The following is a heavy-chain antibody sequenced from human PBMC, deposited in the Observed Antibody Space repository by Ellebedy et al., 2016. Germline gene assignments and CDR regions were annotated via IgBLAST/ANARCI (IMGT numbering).Heavy chain of an antibody. D-gene: IGHD3-10*01. Sequence: GSLRLXXAVYGGSFSGYYWSWIRQPPGKGLEWIGEINHSGSTNYNPSLKSRVTISVDTSKNQFSLKLSSVTAADTAVYYCATGYYFDYWGQGTLVTVSS. CDR1: GGSFSGYY. V-gene: IGHV4-34*01. J-gene: IGHJ4*02. CDR2: INHSGST. CDR3: ATGYYFDY.